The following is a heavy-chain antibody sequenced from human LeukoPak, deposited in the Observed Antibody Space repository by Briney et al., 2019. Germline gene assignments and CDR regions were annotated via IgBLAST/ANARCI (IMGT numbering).Heavy chain of an antibody. CDR1: GGSATSGSYY. J-gene: IGHJ6*04. D-gene: IGHD3-10*01. CDR2: IYYSGST. V-gene: IGHV4-61*01. Sequence: PPETLSLTCTVSGGSATSGSYYWGWIRQPPGKGLEWIGYIYYSGSTNYNPSLKSRVTISVDTSKNQFSLKLSSVTAADTAVYYCARGTNRGSGSYYYYGMDVWGKGTTVTVSS. CDR3: ARGTNRGSGSYYYYGMDV.